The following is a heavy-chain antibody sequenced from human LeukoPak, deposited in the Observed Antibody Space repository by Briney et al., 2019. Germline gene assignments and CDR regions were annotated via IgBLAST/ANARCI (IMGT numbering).Heavy chain of an antibody. D-gene: IGHD5-18*01. V-gene: IGHV4-39*01. J-gene: IGHJ4*02. Sequence: SETLSLTCTVSGGSISSSSYYWGWIRPPPGKGLEWIGSIYYSGSTYYNPSLKSRVTISVDTSKNQFSLKLSSVTAADTAVYYCARRGRVDTAIKYFDYWGQGTLVTVSS. CDR1: GGSISSSSYY. CDR2: IYYSGST. CDR3: ARRGRVDTAIKYFDY.